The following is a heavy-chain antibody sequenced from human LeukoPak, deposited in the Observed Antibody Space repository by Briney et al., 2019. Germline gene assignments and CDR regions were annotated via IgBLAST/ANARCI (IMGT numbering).Heavy chain of an antibody. V-gene: IGHV1-18*01. J-gene: IGHJ4*02. D-gene: IGHD5-12*01. Sequence: ASVKVSCKASGYTFTSYGISWVRQAPGQVLEWMGWISAYNGNTNYAQKLQGRVTMTTDTSTSTAYMELRSLRSDDTAVYYCARTPDLGTDIVATIGYFDYWGQGTLVTVSS. CDR1: GYTFTSYG. CDR3: ARTPDLGTDIVATIGYFDY. CDR2: ISAYNGNT.